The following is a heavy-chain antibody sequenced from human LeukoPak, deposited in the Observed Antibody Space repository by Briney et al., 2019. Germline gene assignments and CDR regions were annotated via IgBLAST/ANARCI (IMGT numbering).Heavy chain of an antibody. CDR2: IYWDEDK. Sequence: SGPTLVNPAQTLTLTCTFSGFSLSTSGVGVGWIRQPPGKALERLAFIYWDEDKRYSPSLDSRLPFTKDTFKNQVVLTTTNMDPVDTATYYCAHSEDYYGSVDAFDIWGQGTMVTVSS. CDR3: AHSEDYYGSVDAFDI. J-gene: IGHJ3*02. D-gene: IGHD3-10*01. V-gene: IGHV2-5*02. CDR1: GFSLSTSGVG.